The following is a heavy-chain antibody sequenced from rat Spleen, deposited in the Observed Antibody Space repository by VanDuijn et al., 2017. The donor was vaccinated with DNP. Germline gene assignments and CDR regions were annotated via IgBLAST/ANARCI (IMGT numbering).Heavy chain of an antibody. CDR3: ARLGWHGWFAY. CDR1: GFNLNDYW. Sequence: EVKLVESGGGLVQPGRSLKLSCAASGFNLNDYWMGWVRQAPGKGLEWIGEINKDSSTMNYTPSLKYKFTISRDNAQNTLCLQMSKLGSEDTAIYYCARLGWHGWFAYWGQGTLVTVSS. D-gene: IGHD1-11*01. V-gene: IGHV4-2*01. CDR2: INKDSSTM. J-gene: IGHJ3*01.